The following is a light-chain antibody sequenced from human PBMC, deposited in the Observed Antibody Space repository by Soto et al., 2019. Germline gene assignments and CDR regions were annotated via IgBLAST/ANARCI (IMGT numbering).Light chain of an antibody. V-gene: IGLV2-14*01. J-gene: IGLJ1*01. CDR3: CSYTTSSTYV. CDR1: SNDVGGYNY. Sequence: QSALTQPASMSGSPGQSITISCTGTSNDVGGYNYVSWYQQHPGKAPKLMIFEVSNRPSGVSNRFSGSKSGNTASLTISGLQAEDEAYYYYCSYTTSSTYVFGTGTEVTVL. CDR2: EVS.